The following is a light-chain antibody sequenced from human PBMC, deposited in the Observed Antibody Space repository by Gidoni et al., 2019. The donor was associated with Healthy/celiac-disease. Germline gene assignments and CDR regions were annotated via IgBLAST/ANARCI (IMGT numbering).Light chain of an antibody. V-gene: IGKV1-39*01. Sequence: DIQMTQSPSSLSASVGDRVTITCRASQSISSYLNWYQQKPGKAPKLLIYAASSLQSGGPSRFSGSGAGTDFTLTISSLQPEDFATYYCQQSYSTWLTFGQXTKVEIK. CDR1: QSISSY. CDR2: AAS. J-gene: IGKJ1*01. CDR3: QQSYSTWLT.